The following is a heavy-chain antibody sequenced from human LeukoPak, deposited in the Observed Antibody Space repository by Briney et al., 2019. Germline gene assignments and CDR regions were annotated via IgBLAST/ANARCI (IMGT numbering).Heavy chain of an antibody. J-gene: IGHJ6*02. V-gene: IGHV1-69*13. Sequence: SVKVSCKASGGTFSSYAISWVRQAPGQGLEWMGGTIPIFGTANYAQKFQGRVTITADESTSTAYMELSSLRSEDTAVYYCAREQARITMIVVVPKDYYGMDVWGQGTTVTVSS. CDR3: AREQARITMIVVVPKDYYGMDV. CDR1: GGTFSSYA. CDR2: TIPIFGTA. D-gene: IGHD3-22*01.